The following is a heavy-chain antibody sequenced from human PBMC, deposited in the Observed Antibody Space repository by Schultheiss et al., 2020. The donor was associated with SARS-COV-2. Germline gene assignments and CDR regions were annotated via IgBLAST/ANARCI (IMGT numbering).Heavy chain of an antibody. CDR1: GGSIRSGESY. CDR2: IYHSGST. D-gene: IGHD3-10*01. J-gene: IGHJ5*02. CDR3: ASLLSSNLWFKVSEYNWFDP. Sequence: SETLSLTCTVSGGSIRSGESYWSWIRQSPGKGLEWIGYIYHSGSTYYNPSLKSRITISVDTSKNHFSLKLSSVTAADTAVYYCASLLSSNLWFKVSEYNWFDPWGQGTLVTVSS. V-gene: IGHV4-30-4*01.